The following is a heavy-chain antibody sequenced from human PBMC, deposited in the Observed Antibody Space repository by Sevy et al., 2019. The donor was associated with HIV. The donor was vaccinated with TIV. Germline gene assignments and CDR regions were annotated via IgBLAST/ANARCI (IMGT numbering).Heavy chain of an antibody. CDR2: FDPTGGSR. V-gene: IGHV1-46*03. CDR1: GYTFSTYY. CDR3: ARDREVSGNYIEYFYYAMDG. Sequence: ASVKVSCKTSGYTFSTYYIYWVRQAPGQGLEWIGIFDPTGGSRSYARGFQGRLTMTGDTSTSTAYMELSSLTSEDTAVYYCARDREVSGNYIEYFYYAMDGWGQGTTVTVSS. D-gene: IGHD1-26*01. J-gene: IGHJ6*02.